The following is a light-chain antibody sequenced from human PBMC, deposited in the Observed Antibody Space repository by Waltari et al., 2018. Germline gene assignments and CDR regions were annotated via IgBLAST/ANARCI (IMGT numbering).Light chain of an antibody. CDR1: QSISRN. CDR3: QQSSSTPYT. CDR2: AAS. V-gene: IGKV1-39*01. Sequence: DIQVTQSPSSLSASVGDRVTITCRASQSISRNLHWYQQKPGKAPKLVIYAASTLQSGVSSSFSGSGSGTDFTLIISSLQPEDSATYYCQQSSSTPYTCGQGTRLEIK. J-gene: IGKJ2*01.